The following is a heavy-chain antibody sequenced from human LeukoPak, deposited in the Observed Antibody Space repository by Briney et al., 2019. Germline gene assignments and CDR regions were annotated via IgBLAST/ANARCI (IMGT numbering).Heavy chain of an antibody. D-gene: IGHD1-26*01. CDR3: ASSRWELREFDY. J-gene: IGHJ4*02. CDR2: IYYSGST. V-gene: IGHV4-30-4*07. CDR1: GGSISSGGYY. Sequence: SQTLSLTCTVSGGSISSGGYYWSWIRQPPGKGLGWIGYIYYSGSTNYNPSLKSRVTISVDTSKNQFSLKLSSVTAADTAVYYCASSRWELREFDYWGQGTLVTVSS.